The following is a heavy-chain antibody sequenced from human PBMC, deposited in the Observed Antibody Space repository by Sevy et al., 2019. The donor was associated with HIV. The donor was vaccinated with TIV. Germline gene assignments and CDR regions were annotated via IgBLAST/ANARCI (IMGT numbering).Heavy chain of an antibody. CDR1: GSTFSSYE. CDR2: ISSSGSTI. V-gene: IGHV3-48*03. J-gene: IGHJ6*02. CDR3: ARDSADYDFWSGFHYGMDV. Sequence: GGSLRLSCAASGSTFSSYEMNWVRQAPGKGLEWVSYISSSGSTIYYADSVKGRFTISRDNAKNSLYLQMNSLRAEDTAVYYCARDSADYDFWSGFHYGMDVWGQGTTVTVSS. D-gene: IGHD3-3*01.